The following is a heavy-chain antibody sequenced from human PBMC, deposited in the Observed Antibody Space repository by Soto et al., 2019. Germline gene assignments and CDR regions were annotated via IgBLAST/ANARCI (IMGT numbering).Heavy chain of an antibody. J-gene: IGHJ6*02. CDR1: GYIFTKNA. CDR3: ARQGSGTEYPQYFYYGMDV. Sequence: QVQLVQSGAEVKKPGASVKVSCKTSGYIFTKNAIHWVRQAPGYGLEWMAWINAGNGNTIYSQKFQGRGTITRDTSASTAYMELSSLRSEDKAVYYCARQGSGTEYPQYFYYGMDVWGQGTTAAAAS. CDR2: INAGNGNT. V-gene: IGHV1-3*01. D-gene: IGHD6-19*01.